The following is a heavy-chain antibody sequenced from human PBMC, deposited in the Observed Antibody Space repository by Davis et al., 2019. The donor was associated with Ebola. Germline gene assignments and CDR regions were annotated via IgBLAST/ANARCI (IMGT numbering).Heavy chain of an antibody. Sequence: GESLKISCAASGFTFSGSAMHWVRQASGKGLEWVGRIRSKANSYATAYAASVKGRFTISSDDSKNTAYLQMNSLKTEDTAVYYCTIAVAGDDYWGQGTLVTVSS. CDR1: GFTFSGSA. J-gene: IGHJ4*02. D-gene: IGHD6-19*01. V-gene: IGHV3-73*01. CDR3: TIAVAGDDY. CDR2: IRSKANSYAT.